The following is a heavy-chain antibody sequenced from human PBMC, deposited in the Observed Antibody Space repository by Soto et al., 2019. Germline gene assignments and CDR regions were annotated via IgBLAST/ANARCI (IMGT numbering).Heavy chain of an antibody. CDR2: ISGSGGGT. D-gene: IGHD3-9*01. CDR3: AKDGNPIPYLTGYYRLGWFDP. CDR1: GFTFSSYA. Sequence: HPGGSLRLSCAASGFTFSSYAMSWVRQAPGKGLEWVSAISGSGGGTYYADSVKGRFTISRDNSKNTLYLQMNSLRAEDTAVYYCAKDGNPIPYLTGYYRLGWFDPWGQGTLVTVSS. J-gene: IGHJ5*02. V-gene: IGHV3-23*01.